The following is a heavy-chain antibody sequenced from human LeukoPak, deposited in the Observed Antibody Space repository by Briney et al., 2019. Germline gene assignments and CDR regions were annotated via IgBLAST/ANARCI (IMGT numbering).Heavy chain of an antibody. Sequence: GGSPRLSCAASGFTFSSYAMSWVRQAPGKGLEWVSAISGSGGSTYYADSVKGRFTISRDNSKNTLYLQMNSLRAEDTAVYYCAKVPSYYYDSSGYYWIDYWGQGTLVTVSS. D-gene: IGHD3-22*01. J-gene: IGHJ4*02. CDR1: GFTFSSYA. CDR2: ISGSGGST. CDR3: AKVPSYYYDSSGYYWIDY. V-gene: IGHV3-23*01.